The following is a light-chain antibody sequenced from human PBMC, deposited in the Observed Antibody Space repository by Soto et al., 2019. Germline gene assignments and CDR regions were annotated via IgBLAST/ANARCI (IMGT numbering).Light chain of an antibody. CDR2: GAS. Sequence: EIVLTQSPGTLSLSPGEGATLSCRASQSVSSSYLVWYQQRPGQAPRLLIYGASSRATGIPGRFSGSGSGTDFTLTISRLEPEDFAVYYCQQYGSSPWTFGQGTKVDIK. V-gene: IGKV3-20*01. CDR3: QQYGSSPWT. CDR1: QSVSSSY. J-gene: IGKJ1*01.